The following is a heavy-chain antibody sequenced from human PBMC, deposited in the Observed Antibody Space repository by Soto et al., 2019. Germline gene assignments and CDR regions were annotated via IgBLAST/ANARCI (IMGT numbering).Heavy chain of an antibody. Sequence: SETLSLTCTVSGGSISNYYWTWIRQPPGKGLEWIGYIYYSGSTNYNPSLKSRVTISVDTSKNQLSLKLSSVTAADTAVYYCARTPTNWGQGTLVTVSS. CDR2: IYYSGST. CDR1: GGSISNYY. D-gene: IGHD5-12*01. CDR3: ARTPTN. V-gene: IGHV4-59*12. J-gene: IGHJ4*02.